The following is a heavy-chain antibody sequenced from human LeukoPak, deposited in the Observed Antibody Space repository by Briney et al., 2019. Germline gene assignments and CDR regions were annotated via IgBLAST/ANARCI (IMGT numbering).Heavy chain of an antibody. D-gene: IGHD2-15*01. CDR3: TTDGGY. J-gene: IGHJ4*02. Sequence: GGSLGLSCEASGFSFSDAWMSWVRQAPGKGLEWVGRIKSSGDGGTTDYTAPVKGRFTISRDDSRNTVFLQMNTLKTEDTAVYYCTTDGGYWGQGTLVTVSS. V-gene: IGHV3-15*01. CDR2: IKSSGDGGTT. CDR1: GFSFSDAW.